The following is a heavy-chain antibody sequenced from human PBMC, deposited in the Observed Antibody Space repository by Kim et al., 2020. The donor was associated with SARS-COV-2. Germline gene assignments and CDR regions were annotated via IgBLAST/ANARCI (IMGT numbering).Heavy chain of an antibody. V-gene: IGHV3-30*03. CDR3: AREASAGFDY. CDR2: KQ. J-gene: IGHJ4*02. Sequence: KQQYGFSVKARFTISRDNSKNTISLDMNNLRPDDTAVYYCAREASAGFDYWGQGALVTVSS. D-gene: IGHD6-13*01.